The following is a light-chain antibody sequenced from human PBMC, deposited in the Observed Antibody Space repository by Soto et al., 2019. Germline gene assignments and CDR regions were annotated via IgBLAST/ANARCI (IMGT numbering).Light chain of an antibody. CDR3: QQYGSSPLT. V-gene: IGKV3-20*01. CDR1: QSVSSSY. Sequence: EIVLTQSPGSLSLSPGETATLSCRASQSVSSSYLAWYQHKPGQTPRLLIFGASGRATGIPDRFSGSGSGTDFTLTISRLEPEDFGVYFCQQYGSSPLTFGGGTKVKIK. CDR2: GAS. J-gene: IGKJ4*01.